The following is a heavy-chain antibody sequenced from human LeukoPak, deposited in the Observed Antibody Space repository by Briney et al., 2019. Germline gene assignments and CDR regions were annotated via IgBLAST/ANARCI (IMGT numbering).Heavy chain of an antibody. Sequence: PGGSLRLSCAASGFTVSSNYMSWVRQAPGKGLEWVSVIYGGGSTKYADSVKGRFTTSRDNSKNTLYLQMNSLRAEDTAVYYCARGSGYSGYGFDYWGQGTRVTVSS. V-gene: IGHV3-53*01. CDR2: IYGGGST. CDR1: GFTVSSNY. D-gene: IGHD5-12*01. CDR3: ARGSGYSGYGFDY. J-gene: IGHJ4*02.